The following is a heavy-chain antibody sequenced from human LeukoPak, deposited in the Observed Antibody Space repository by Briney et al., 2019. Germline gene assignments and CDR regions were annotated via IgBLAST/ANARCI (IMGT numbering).Heavy chain of an antibody. V-gene: IGHV3-11*01. J-gene: IGHJ6*02. CDR1: GFTFSDYY. Sequence: GGSLRLSRAASGFTFSDYYMSWIRQAPGKGLEWVSYISSSGSTIYYADSVKGRFTISRDNAKISLYLQMNSLRAEDTAVYYCASDPFLCDGNIYYYYGMDVWGQGTTVTVSS. CDR2: ISSSGSTI. D-gene: IGHD2/OR15-2a*01. CDR3: ASDPFLCDGNIYYYYGMDV.